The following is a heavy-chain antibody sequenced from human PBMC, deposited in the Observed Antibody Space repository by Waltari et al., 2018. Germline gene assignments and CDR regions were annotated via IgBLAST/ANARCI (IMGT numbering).Heavy chain of an antibody. CDR2: IIPIFGTA. D-gene: IGHD1-1*01. CDR1: GGTFSSYA. CDR3: ARVTGETGVFDY. J-gene: IGHJ4*02. Sequence: QVQLVQSGAEVKKPGSSVKVSCKASGGTFSSYASSWVRQAPGQGLEWMGGIIPIFGTANDAQKFQGRVTITTDESTSTAYMELSSLRSEDTAVYYCARVTGETGVFDYWGQGTLVTVSS. V-gene: IGHV1-69*05.